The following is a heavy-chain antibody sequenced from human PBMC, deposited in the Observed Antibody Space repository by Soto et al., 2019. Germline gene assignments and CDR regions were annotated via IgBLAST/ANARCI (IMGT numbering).Heavy chain of an antibody. J-gene: IGHJ4*02. V-gene: IGHV3-7*04. CDR2: MKQEGSER. CDR3: ARGSGNYDVSFDD. Sequence: EVQLVESGGGLVQPGGSLRLSCAASGFTFSSYWMSWVRQAPGKGLEWVAYMKQEGSERYYVDSVKGRFTISRDNAKNSRSLKVNSLRAEHTAVDYCARGSGNYDVSFDDWGQGTLVTVSS. D-gene: IGHD1-26*01. CDR1: GFTFSSYW.